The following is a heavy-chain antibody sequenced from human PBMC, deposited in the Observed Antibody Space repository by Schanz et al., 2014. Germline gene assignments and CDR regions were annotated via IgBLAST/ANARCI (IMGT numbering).Heavy chain of an antibody. D-gene: IGHD2-2*01. CDR3: AKVAPAATYLDS. CDR2: ISDSGDST. CDR1: GFIFSNSW. V-gene: IGHV3-11*01. J-gene: IGHJ4*02. Sequence: VQLLESGGGLVQPGGSLRLSCAASGFIFSNSWMTWIRQAPGKGLEWVSDISDSGDSTHYADSVKGRFTISRDNAKNSLFLQMNSLSAEDTAVYYCAKVAPAATYLDSWGLGTLVTVSS.